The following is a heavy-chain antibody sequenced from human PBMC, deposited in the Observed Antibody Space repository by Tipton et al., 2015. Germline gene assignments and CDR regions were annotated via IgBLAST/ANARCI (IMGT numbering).Heavy chain of an antibody. J-gene: IGHJ6*02. CDR3: ARDVPSGAYTYDFCGLDV. D-gene: IGHD2-21*01. CDR2: ISGGGGGT. CDR1: GFTFRSYA. Sequence: SLSLSCAASGFTFRSYAMSWVRQAPGKGLEWVSGISGGGGGTYFADSVRGRFTISRDNSKNTLYLRMSSLRAEDTAVYYCARDVPSGAYTYDFCGLDVWGQGTTVSVPS. V-gene: IGHV3-23*01.